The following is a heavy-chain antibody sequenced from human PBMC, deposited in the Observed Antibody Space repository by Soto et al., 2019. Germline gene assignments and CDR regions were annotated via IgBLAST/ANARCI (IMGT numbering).Heavy chain of an antibody. CDR3: SGGVGDAF. CDR2: TNQDGSQK. CDR1: ESTVSRDW. D-gene: IGHD1-26*01. J-gene: IGHJ4*02. Sequence: EVHLVESGGGLVQTGGSLRLSCAISESTVSRDWMNWVRQAPGKGLEWVAHTNQDGSQKYYVDSVKGRFTISRDNAKKPLYLQMNSLRAGDTAMYYCSGGVGDAFWGQGTLVTVSS. V-gene: IGHV3-7*01.